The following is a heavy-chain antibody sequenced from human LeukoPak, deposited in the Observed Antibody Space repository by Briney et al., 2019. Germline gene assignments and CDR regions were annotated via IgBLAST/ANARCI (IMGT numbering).Heavy chain of an antibody. Sequence: GGSLRLSCAASGFTFSSYAMSWVREAPGKGGEGGSGISGRGDNTYYADSVKGRFTISRDNSKNTLYVQVNSLGTEDTAAYYCAKGSYYDSSGSFYFDYWGQGTLVTVSS. V-gene: IGHV3-23*01. CDR3: AKGSYYDSSGSFYFDY. J-gene: IGHJ4*02. D-gene: IGHD3-22*01. CDR2: ISGRGDNT. CDR1: GFTFSSYA.